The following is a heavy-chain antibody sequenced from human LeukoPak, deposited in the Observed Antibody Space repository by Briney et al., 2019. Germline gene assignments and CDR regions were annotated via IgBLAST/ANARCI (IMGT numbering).Heavy chain of an antibody. V-gene: IGHV4-39*07. CDR1: GGSISSSSYY. CDR2: IYYSGST. D-gene: IGHD2-15*01. CDR3: ARVGYCSGGSCSDV. J-gene: IGHJ6*04. Sequence: SETLSLTCTVSGGSISSSSYYWGWIRQPPGKGLEWIGSIYYSGSTYYNPSLKSRVTISVDTSKNQFSLKLSSVTAADTAVYYCARVGYCSGGSCSDVWGKGTTVTVSS.